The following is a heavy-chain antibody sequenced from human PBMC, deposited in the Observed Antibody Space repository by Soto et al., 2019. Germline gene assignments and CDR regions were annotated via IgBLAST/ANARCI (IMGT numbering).Heavy chain of an antibody. J-gene: IGHJ4*02. D-gene: IGHD2-15*01. Sequence: SETLSLTCTVSGGSISSSSYYWGWIRQPPGKGLEWIGSIYYSGSTYYNPSLKSRVTISVDTSKNQFSLKLSSVTAADTAVYYCARGDIVVVVAAIHPYGDYYYFDYWGQGTLVT. CDR3: ARGDIVVVVAAIHPYGDYYYFDY. CDR1: GGSISSSSYY. CDR2: IYYSGST. V-gene: IGHV4-39*01.